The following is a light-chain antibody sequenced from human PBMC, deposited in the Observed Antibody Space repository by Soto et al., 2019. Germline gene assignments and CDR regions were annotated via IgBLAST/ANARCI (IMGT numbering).Light chain of an antibody. J-gene: IGKJ3*01. CDR3: QQFSSYPYT. Sequence: AIPLTQSHSSLCASVGYRVILTCRARQGISRALAWYQQKPGKAPKLLIYDASNFESGVPPRFSGSGSGTDFTLTINSLQPDDFATYYCQQFSSYPYTIGPGTKVDI. CDR1: QGISRA. CDR2: DAS. V-gene: IGKV1-13*02.